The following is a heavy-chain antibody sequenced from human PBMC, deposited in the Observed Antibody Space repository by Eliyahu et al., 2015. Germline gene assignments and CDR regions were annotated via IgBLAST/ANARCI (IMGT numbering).Heavy chain of an antibody. CDR3: SRVSVVNSHEEKYYYGMDF. J-gene: IGHJ6*02. D-gene: IGHD5/OR15-5a*01. CDR2: IHWRGDRT. Sequence: EVQLVESGGAVVQPGGSLRLSCAASGFXFEDYAXHWVRQVPGKGLDWVAFIHWRGDRTYYADSVRGRFTVSRDNSRNSLYLQMNSLREEDTAMYYCSRVSVVNSHEEKYYYGMDFWGQGTMVTVSS. CDR1: GFXFEDYA. V-gene: IGHV3-43D*03.